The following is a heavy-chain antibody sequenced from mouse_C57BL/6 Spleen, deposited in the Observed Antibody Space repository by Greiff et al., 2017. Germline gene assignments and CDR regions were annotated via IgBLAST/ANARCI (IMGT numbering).Heavy chain of an antibody. CDR2: INYDGSST. V-gene: IGHV5-16*01. J-gene: IGHJ2*01. CDR3: ARVGIYSNFFFDY. Sequence: EVMLVESEGGLVQPGSSMKLSCTASGFTFSDYYMAWVRQVPEKGLEWVANINYDGSSTYYLDSLKSRFIISRDNAKNILYLQMSSLKSEDTATYYCARVGIYSNFFFDYWGQGTTLTVSS. CDR1: GFTFSDYY. D-gene: IGHD2-5*01.